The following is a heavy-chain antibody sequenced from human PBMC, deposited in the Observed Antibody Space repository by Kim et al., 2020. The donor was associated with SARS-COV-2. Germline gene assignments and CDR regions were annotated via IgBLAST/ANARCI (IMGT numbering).Heavy chain of an antibody. V-gene: IGHV4-34*01. CDR2: INHSGTT. CDR1: GGSFSGYY. Sequence: SETLSLTCAVYGGSFSGYYWSWRRQPPGKRLEGIGEINHSGTTNYNPSLKSRVAISLDTSKNQFSLKLSSVTAADTAVYYCARAPTPSVVVAARKDPWGQGTLVTVSS. CDR3: ARAPTPSVVVAARKDP. J-gene: IGHJ5*02. D-gene: IGHD2-15*01.